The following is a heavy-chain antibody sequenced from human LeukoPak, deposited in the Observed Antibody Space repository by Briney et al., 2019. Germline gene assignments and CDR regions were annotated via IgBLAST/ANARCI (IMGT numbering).Heavy chain of an antibody. Sequence: ASVKVSCKASGYTFTSYYMHWVRQAPGQGLEWMGIINPSGGSTSYAQKFQGRVTMTRDMSTSTVYMELSSLRSEDTAVYYCAREVLMVYAIDSNWFDPWGQGTLVTVPS. CDR3: AREVLMVYAIDSNWFDP. CDR2: INPSGGST. D-gene: IGHD2-8*01. CDR1: GYTFTSYY. J-gene: IGHJ5*02. V-gene: IGHV1-46*01.